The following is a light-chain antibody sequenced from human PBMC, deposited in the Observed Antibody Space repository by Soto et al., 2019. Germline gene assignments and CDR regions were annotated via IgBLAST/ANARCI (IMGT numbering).Light chain of an antibody. CDR3: QQYGSSPPYT. J-gene: IGKJ2*01. CDR1: QSVSNTY. Sequence: EIVLTQSPGTLSLSPGERATLSCGASQSVSNTYLAWYQQKPGQAPRLLIYGASSRATGIPDRFSGSGSGTDFTLTISRLEPEDFAVYYCQQYGSSPPYTFGQWTKLEIK. V-gene: IGKV3-20*01. CDR2: GAS.